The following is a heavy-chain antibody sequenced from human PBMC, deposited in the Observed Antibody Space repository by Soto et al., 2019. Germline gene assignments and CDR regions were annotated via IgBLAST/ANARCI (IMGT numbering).Heavy chain of an antibody. CDR2: LYYTGTT. Sequence: PSETLSLTCTVSGGSVTTADYYWSWIRQSPGRGLEWIGYLYYTGTTYYNPSLRSRVTISIDTSKNQFSLKLSTVTAADTAVYYCGGSYYRDLLSGNATRASDP. J-gene: IGHJ5*02. V-gene: IGHV4-30-4*01. CDR1: GGSVTTADYY. CDR3: GGSYYRDLLSGNATRASDP. D-gene: IGHD1-26*01.